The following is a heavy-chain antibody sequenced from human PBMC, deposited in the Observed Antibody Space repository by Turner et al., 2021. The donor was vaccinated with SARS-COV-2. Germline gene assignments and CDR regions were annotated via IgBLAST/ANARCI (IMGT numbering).Heavy chain of an antibody. CDR2: ISSSGQTT. D-gene: IGHD3-10*01. Sequence: EVQLVQSGGGLVQPGGSLRLSCAASGFTFSGYEMNWVRQAPGKGLEWISYISSSGQTTSYADSVKGRFTVSRDNAEKSLYLQISSLRAEDTAVYYCARDDYDGAGGMNAFDIWGQGTLVT. CDR1: GFTFSGYE. V-gene: IGHV3-48*03. CDR3: ARDDYDGAGGMNAFDI. J-gene: IGHJ3*02.